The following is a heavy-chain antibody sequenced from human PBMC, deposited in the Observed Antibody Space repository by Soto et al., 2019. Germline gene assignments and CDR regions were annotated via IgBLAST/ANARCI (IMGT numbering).Heavy chain of an antibody. Sequence: EVQLVESGGGLVQPGGSLRLSCAASGFTFSSYWMHWVRQAPGKGLVWVSRINSDGSSTSYADSVKGRFTISRDNAKNTLYLQMNSLRAEDTAVYYCARGTSLRGWGSYRPDYWGQGTLVTVSS. CDR2: INSDGSST. D-gene: IGHD3-16*02. J-gene: IGHJ4*02. V-gene: IGHV3-74*01. CDR1: GFTFSSYW. CDR3: ARGTSLRGWGSYRPDY.